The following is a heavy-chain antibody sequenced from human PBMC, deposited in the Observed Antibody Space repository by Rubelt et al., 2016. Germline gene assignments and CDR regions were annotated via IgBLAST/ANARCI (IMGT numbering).Heavy chain of an antibody. CDR3: ATQGYCSSTSCYGAY. CDR2: ISSSSSTI. J-gene: IGHJ4*02. CDR1: GFTFSSYS. D-gene: IGHD2-2*01. V-gene: IGHV3-48*02. Sequence: EVQLVESGGGLVQPGGSLRLSCAASGFTFSSYSMNWVRQAPGKGLEWVFSISSSSSTIYYANSVKGRFTISRDNAKNSLYLQMNSLRDEDTAVYYCATQGYCSSTSCYGAYWGQGTLVTVSS.